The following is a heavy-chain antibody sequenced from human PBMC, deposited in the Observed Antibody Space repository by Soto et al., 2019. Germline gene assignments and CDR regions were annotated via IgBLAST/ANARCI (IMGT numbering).Heavy chain of an antibody. CDR2: IFSSDEK. CDR3: ARITADYDTLTGYYKLPYFDF. J-gene: IGHJ4*02. CDR1: GFSLSNARMA. Sequence: QVTLKESGPVMVKPTETLTLTCTVSGFSLSNARMAVSWIRQPPGKALEWLAHIFSSDEKSYSTSLKSRLTISKDTSKSQVVLIMTNMDPVDTGTYYCARITADYDTLTGYYKLPYFDFWGQGTLVTVSS. D-gene: IGHD3-9*01. V-gene: IGHV2-26*01.